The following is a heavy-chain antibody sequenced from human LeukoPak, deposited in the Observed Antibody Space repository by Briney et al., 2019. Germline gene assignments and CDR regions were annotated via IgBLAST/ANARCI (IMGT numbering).Heavy chain of an antibody. D-gene: IGHD5-18*01. CDR3: AKDGGYSYGQYYFDY. J-gene: IGHJ4*02. CDR1: GYTFRSYA. V-gene: IGHV3-23*01. Sequence: GGSLRLSCAASGYTFRSYAMSWVRQAPGKGLEWVSAISGSGGSTYYADSVKGRFTISRDNSKNTLYLEMNSQRTEDTAVYYCAKDGGYSYGQYYFDYWGQGTLVTVSS. CDR2: ISGSGGST.